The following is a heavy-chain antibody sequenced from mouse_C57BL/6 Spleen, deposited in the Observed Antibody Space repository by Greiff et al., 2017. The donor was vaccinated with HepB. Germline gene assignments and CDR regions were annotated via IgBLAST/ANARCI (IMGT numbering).Heavy chain of an antibody. CDR2: IYPGNSDT. Sequence: DVKLQESGTVLARPGASVKMSCKTSGYTFTSYWMHWVKQRPGQGLEWIGAIYPGNSDTSYNQKFKGKAKLTAVTSASTAYMELSSLTNEDSAVYYGTRNDGYYVNYAMDYWGQGTSVTVSS. D-gene: IGHD2-3*01. CDR3: TRNDGYYVNYAMDY. V-gene: IGHV1-5*01. CDR1: GYTFTSYW. J-gene: IGHJ4*01.